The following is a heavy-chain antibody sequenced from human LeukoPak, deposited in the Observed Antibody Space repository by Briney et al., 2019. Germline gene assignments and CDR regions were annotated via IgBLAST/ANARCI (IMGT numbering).Heavy chain of an antibody. CDR2: IWYDGSSK. D-gene: IGHD3-16*01. CDR3: ARYGGSNWFDP. J-gene: IGHJ5*02. CDR1: GFTFSSYG. V-gene: IGHV3-33*01. Sequence: GGSLRLSCAASGFTFSSYGMHRVRQAPGKGLEWLAVIWYDGSSKYYADSVKGRFTISRDNSKNTLYLQMNSLRAEDTAVYYCARYGGSNWFDPWGQGTLVTVSS.